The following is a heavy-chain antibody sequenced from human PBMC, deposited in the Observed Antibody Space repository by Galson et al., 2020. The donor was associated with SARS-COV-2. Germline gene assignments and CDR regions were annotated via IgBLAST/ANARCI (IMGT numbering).Heavy chain of an antibody. D-gene: IGHD5-18*01. CDR1: GFPFSTYS. CDR3: ARDEGIRGYNYGRLYYGMDV. CDR2: ISTSSSYT. J-gene: IGHJ6*02. Sequence: GGSLRLSCAASGFPFSTYSMNWVPLAPGKGLEWVSSISTSSSYTYYVASVKGRFSISRDNPRNSLYLQMNSLRAEDTAVYYCARDEGIRGYNYGRLYYGMDVWGQGTTGTVSS. V-gene: IGHV3-21*01.